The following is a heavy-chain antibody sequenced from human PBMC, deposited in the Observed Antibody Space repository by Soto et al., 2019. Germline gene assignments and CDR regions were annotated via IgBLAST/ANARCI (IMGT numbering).Heavy chain of an antibody. CDR2: ILYDGSKK. V-gene: IGHV3-30*18. CDR3: AKDRGALRWSEEHYYFDY. Sequence: PGGSLRLSCAASGFTFSSYGMHWVRQAPGKGLEWVAVILYDGSKKYYADSMKGRFTISRDNSKNTLYLQMDSLGAEDTAVYYCAKDRGALRWSEEHYYFDYWGQGALVTVSS. CDR1: GFTFSSYG. D-gene: IGHD4-17*01. J-gene: IGHJ4*02.